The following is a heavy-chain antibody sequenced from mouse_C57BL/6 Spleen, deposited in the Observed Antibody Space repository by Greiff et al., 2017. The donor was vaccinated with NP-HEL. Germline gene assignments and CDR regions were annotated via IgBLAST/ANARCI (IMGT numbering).Heavy chain of an antibody. Sequence: VQLQESGPGLVQPSQSLSITCTVSGFSLTSYGVHWVRQSPGKGLEWLGVIWSGGSTDYNAAFISRLSISKDNSKSQVFFKMNSLQADDTAIYYCARKGYDYDVGYYAMDYWGQGTSVTVSS. CDR1: GFSLTSYG. D-gene: IGHD2-4*01. V-gene: IGHV2-2*01. J-gene: IGHJ4*01. CDR2: IWSGGST. CDR3: ARKGYDYDVGYYAMDY.